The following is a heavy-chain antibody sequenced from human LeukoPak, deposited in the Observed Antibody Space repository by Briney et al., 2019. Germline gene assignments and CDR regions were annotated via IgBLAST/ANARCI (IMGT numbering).Heavy chain of an antibody. CDR2: IESDGSST. J-gene: IGHJ5*02. CDR3: ARDPSYSSGWYAT. V-gene: IGHV3-74*01. D-gene: IGHD6-19*01. CDR1: GFTFSSYW. Sequence: GGSLRLSCAASGFTFSSYWMHWVRQGPGKGLVWVSRIESDGSSTSYADSVKGRFTISRDNAKNTLYLQMNSLRAEDTAVYYCARDPSYSSGWYATWGQGTLVTVSS.